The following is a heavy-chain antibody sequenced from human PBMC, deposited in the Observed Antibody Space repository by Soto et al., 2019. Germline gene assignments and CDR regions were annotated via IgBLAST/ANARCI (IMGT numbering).Heavy chain of an antibody. CDR1: GFMFNKYW. J-gene: IGHJ5*02. Sequence: EVQLVESGGGLVQPGGSLRLSCVGSGFMFNKYWLHWVRQAPGKGLVWVSRINSDGSTTNYADSVKGRFTISRDNARNTLYLQMNSLRVDDTAVYYCARLPVDPWGQGTLVTVSS. CDR2: INSDGSTT. CDR3: ARLPVDP. V-gene: IGHV3-74*01.